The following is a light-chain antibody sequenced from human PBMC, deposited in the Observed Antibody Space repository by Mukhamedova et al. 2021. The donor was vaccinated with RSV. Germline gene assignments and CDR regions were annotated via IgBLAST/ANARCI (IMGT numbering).Light chain of an antibody. Sequence: WYQRRVHGRAPELLIYAASSLQSGVPSRFSGSGSGTDFTLSISGLQPEDLATYHCQQSYNTPRTFGQGTRVEMK. V-gene: IGKV1-39*01. J-gene: IGKJ1*01. CDR3: QQSYNTPRT. CDR2: AAS.